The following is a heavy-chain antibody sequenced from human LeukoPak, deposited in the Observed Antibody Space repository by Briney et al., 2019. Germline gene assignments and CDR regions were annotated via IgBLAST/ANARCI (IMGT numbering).Heavy chain of an antibody. J-gene: IGHJ3*02. CDR2: INPNSGGT. D-gene: IGHD3-3*01. Sequence: ASVKVSCKASGYTFTGYYMHWVRQAPGQGLEWMGWINPNSGGTNYAQKFQGRVTMTRDTFISTAYMELSRLRSDDTAVYYCARVPSSGDFDDAFDIWGQGTMVTVSS. V-gene: IGHV1-2*02. CDR3: ARVPSSGDFDDAFDI. CDR1: GYTFTGYY.